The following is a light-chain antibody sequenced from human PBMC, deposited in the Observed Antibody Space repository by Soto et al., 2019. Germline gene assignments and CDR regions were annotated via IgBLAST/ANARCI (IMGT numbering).Light chain of an antibody. CDR3: SSYAGSNSYV. J-gene: IGLJ1*01. V-gene: IGLV2-8*01. CDR2: EVS. CDR1: SSDVGGYNY. Sequence: QSVLTQPPSASGSPGQSVTISCTGTSSDVGGYNYVSWYQQHPGKAPKLMIYEVSKRPSGVPDSFSGSKSGNTASLTVSGLQAEDEADYYCSSYAGSNSYVFGTGTKVTV.